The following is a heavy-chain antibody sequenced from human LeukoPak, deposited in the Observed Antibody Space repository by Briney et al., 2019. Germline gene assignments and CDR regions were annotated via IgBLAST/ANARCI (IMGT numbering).Heavy chain of an antibody. CDR1: GFTFSGLW. J-gene: IGHJ6*02. V-gene: IGHV3-74*01. CDR3: AKRGYCSGGSCYSPYYYYGMDV. Sequence: GGSLRLSCAATGFTFSGLWMHWVRQAPGQGLVWVSHINNDGSSTNYADSVRGRFSISRDNSKNTLYLQMNSLRAEDTAVYYCAKRGYCSGGSCYSPYYYYGMDVWGQGTTVTVSS. D-gene: IGHD2-15*01. CDR2: INNDGSST.